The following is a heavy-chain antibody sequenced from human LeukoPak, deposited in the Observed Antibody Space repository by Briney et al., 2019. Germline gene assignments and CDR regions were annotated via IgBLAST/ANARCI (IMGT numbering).Heavy chain of an antibody. CDR1: GGSISSAGYY. V-gene: IGHV4-31*03. J-gene: IGHJ5*02. CDR2: IYYTGRT. Sequence: SETLSLTCTVSGGSISSAGYYWNWIRQHATEGLEWIGHIYYTGRTTYNPSVKSRVTISVDTSKNQFSLKLSSVTAADTAVYYCTRDLDGSGNYHWFDPWGQGTLVTVSS. D-gene: IGHD3-10*01. CDR3: TRDLDGSGNYHWFDP.